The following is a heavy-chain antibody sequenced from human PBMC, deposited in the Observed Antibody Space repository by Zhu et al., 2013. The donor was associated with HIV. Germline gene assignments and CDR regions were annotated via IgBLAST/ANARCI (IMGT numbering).Heavy chain of an antibody. Sequence: QVQLVQSGAEVKKPGSSVKVSCKASGGTFSSYAISWVRQAPGQGLEWMGGIIPIFGTANYAQKFQGRVTITADESTSTAYMELSSLRSEDTAVYYCAREEDSSSGGSVFGFDPVGPGNPGHRLL. J-gene: IGHJ5*02. V-gene: IGHV1-69*01. CDR3: AREEDSSSGGSVFGFDP. CDR2: IIPIFGTA. D-gene: IGHD6-6*01. CDR1: GGTFSSYA.